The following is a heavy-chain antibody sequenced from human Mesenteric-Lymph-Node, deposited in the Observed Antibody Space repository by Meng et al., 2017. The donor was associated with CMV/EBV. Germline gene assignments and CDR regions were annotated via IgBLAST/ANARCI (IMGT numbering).Heavy chain of an antibody. J-gene: IGHJ5*02. Sequence: LSLICVASGGSVSSTNLWSWVRQPPGKGLEWIGDVYHTGDTNYNPSLKSRVTISVDKSKNHFSLKLTSVTAADTAVYYCAYHNWFDPWGQGTLVTVSS. V-gene: IGHV4-4*02. CDR2: VYHTGDT. CDR1: GGSVSSTNL. CDR3: AYHNWFDP.